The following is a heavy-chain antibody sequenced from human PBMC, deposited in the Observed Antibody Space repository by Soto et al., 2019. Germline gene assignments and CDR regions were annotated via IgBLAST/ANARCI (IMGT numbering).Heavy chain of an antibody. D-gene: IGHD4-17*01. Sequence: QVQLVQSGAEVKKPGSSVKVSCEASGGTFSSYAISWVRQAPGQELEWMGGIIPIFGTANYAQKFQGRVTITADESTSTAYMELSSLRSEDTAVYYCARTTVTHGPFDYWGQGTLVTVSS. CDR3: ARTTVTHGPFDY. J-gene: IGHJ4*02. CDR1: GGTFSSYA. V-gene: IGHV1-69*01. CDR2: IIPIFGTA.